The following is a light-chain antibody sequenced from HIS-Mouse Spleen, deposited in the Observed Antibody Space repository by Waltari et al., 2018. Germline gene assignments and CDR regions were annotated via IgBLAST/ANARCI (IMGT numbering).Light chain of an antibody. Sequence: QSALTQTASVSGSPGQSITISCTGTSSDVGGYNYVSWYQQHPGKAPKLMIYDVSNRPSWVSNRFSGAKSGNTASLTISGLQAEDEADYYCSSYTSSSFNVVFGGGTKLTVL. CDR3: SSYTSSSFNVV. J-gene: IGLJ2*01. CDR2: DVS. CDR1: SSDVGGYNY. V-gene: IGLV2-14*03.